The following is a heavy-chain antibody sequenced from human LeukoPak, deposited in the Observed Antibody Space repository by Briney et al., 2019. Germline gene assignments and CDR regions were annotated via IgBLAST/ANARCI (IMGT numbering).Heavy chain of an antibody. CDR3: TRAGQGSVLDY. CDR2: IWYDGSNK. V-gene: IGHV3-33*07. Sequence: GRSLRLSCAASGFTFSSYGMYWVRQAPGKGLEWVAVIWYDGSNKYYADSVKGRFTFSRDNSKNTVYLEMNSLRAEDTAVYYCTRAGQGSVLDYWGQGTLVTVSS. J-gene: IGHJ4*02. D-gene: IGHD2-15*01. CDR1: GFTFSSYG.